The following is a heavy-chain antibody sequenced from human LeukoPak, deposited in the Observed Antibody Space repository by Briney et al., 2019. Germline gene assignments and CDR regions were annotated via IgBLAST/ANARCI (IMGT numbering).Heavy chain of an antibody. J-gene: IGHJ1*01. CDR2: ISYDGSNK. Sequence: GRSLRLSCAASGFTFSSYAMHWVRQAPGKGLEWVAVISYDGSNKYYADSVKGRFTISRDNSKNTLYLQMNSLRAEDTAVYYCAVDYYDSSGYYRWFGYLQHWGQGTLVTVSS. CDR3: AVDYYDSSGYYRWFGYLQH. D-gene: IGHD3-22*01. V-gene: IGHV3-30-3*01. CDR1: GFTFSSYA.